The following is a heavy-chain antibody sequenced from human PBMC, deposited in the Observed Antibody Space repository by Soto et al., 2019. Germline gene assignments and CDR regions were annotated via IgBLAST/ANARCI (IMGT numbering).Heavy chain of an antibody. J-gene: IGHJ4*02. V-gene: IGHV4-59*06. CDR3: AAQSDTIFGVVIGSVDY. Sequence: PSESMSLTCTVCGGSLSPNYCGWFRQNPEKGLEWIGYIYYSGSTYYNPSLKSRVTISVDTSKNQFSLKLSSVTAADTAVYYCAAQSDTIFGVVIGSVDYWGQGTLVTVSS. CDR2: IYYSGST. CDR1: GGSLSPNY. D-gene: IGHD3-3*01.